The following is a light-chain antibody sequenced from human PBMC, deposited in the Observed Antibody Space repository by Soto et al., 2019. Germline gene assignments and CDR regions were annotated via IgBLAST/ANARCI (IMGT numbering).Light chain of an antibody. CDR3: SSYTRIDTPV. Sequence: QSALTQPASVSGSPGQSITISCTGTSSDVGAYNSVSWYQQHPGKAPKLIIYDVSYRPSGVSNRFSGSKSGNTASLTISGLQAEDEADYYCSSYTRIDTPVFGTGTKVTGL. CDR1: SSDVGAYNS. J-gene: IGLJ1*01. CDR2: DVS. V-gene: IGLV2-14*01.